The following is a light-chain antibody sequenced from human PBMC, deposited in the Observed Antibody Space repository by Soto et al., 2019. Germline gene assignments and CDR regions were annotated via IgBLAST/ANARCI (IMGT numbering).Light chain of an antibody. CDR3: QQYVNLPYT. Sequence: DIRMTQSPTSLAASVGARVTISCQAIQDLTNFLNWYQQKPGEAPKLLIYDTTTLEEGVPSRFSGGGSGTDFTFTINGLQPEDAAIYSCQQYVNLPYTFGQGTKLEIK. J-gene: IGKJ2*01. CDR1: QDLTNF. CDR2: DTT. V-gene: IGKV1-33*01.